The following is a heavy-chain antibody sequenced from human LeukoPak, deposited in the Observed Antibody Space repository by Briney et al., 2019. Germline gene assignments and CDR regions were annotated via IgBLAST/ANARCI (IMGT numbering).Heavy chain of an antibody. CDR3: ARAGLIPFGEFSY. V-gene: IGHV4-38-2*02. CDR1: GYSISSGYY. CDR2: IYHSGST. J-gene: IGHJ4*02. Sequence: PSETLSLTCTVSGYSISSGYYWGWIRQPPGKGLEWIGSIYHSGSTYYNPSLKSRVTISVDTSKNQFSLKLSSVTAADTAVYYCARAGLIPFGEFSYWGQGTLVTVSS. D-gene: IGHD3-10*01.